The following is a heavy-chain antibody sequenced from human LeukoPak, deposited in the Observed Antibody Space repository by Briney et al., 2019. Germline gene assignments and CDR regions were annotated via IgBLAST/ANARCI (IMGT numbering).Heavy chain of an antibody. CDR3: ARGPVLRFLEWSVDY. CDR2: INPNSGGT. V-gene: IGHV1-2*02. CDR1: GYTFTGYY. J-gene: IGHJ4*02. Sequence: ASVKVSCKAPGYTFTGYYMHWVRQAPGQGLEWMGWINPNSGGTNYAQKFQGRVTMTRDTSISTAYMELSRLRSDDTAVYYCARGPVLRFLEWSVDYWGQGTLVTVSS. D-gene: IGHD3-3*01.